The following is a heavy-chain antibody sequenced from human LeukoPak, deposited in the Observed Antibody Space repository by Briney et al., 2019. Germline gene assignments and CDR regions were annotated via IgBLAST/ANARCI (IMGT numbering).Heavy chain of an antibody. CDR1: GGSIRGFY. D-gene: IGHD1-1*01. Sequence: SETLSLTCTVSGGSIRGFYWSWIRQPPGKGLEWIGYMFYSGSTNYNPSLKSRVTISVDASKNQFSLKLTSVTAADTAVYYCARASGNYRAFAYWGQGTLVTVSS. V-gene: IGHV4-59*01. J-gene: IGHJ4*02. CDR2: MFYSGST. CDR3: ARASGNYRAFAY.